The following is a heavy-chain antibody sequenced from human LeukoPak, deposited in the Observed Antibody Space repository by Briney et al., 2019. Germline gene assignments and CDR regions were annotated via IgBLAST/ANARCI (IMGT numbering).Heavy chain of an antibody. V-gene: IGHV3-33*01. CDR1: GFTFSSYG. CDR3: ARGPITGTTGAFDI. Sequence: GGSLRLSCAASGFTFSSYGMHWVRQAPGKGLEWVAVIWYDGSNKYYADSVKGRFTISRDNSKNTLYLQMNSLRSDDTAVYYCARGPITGTTGAFDIWGQGTMVTVSS. CDR2: IWYDGSNK. D-gene: IGHD1-7*01. J-gene: IGHJ3*02.